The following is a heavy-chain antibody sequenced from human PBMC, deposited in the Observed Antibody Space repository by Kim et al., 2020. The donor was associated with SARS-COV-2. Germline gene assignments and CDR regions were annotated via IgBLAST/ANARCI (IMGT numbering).Heavy chain of an antibody. V-gene: IGHV7-4-1*02. D-gene: IGHD1-7*01. CDR1: GYRFSNHA. J-gene: IGHJ4*02. CDR2: INTDTGNP. CDR3: ARATGKTGNTNFDY. Sequence: ASVKVSCKASGYRFSNHAINWVRQAPGQGLEWMGWINTDTGNPTYAQAFTGHFVFSLDTSVTTAYLEITNVKAEDTAVYYCARATGKTGNTNFDYWGQGT.